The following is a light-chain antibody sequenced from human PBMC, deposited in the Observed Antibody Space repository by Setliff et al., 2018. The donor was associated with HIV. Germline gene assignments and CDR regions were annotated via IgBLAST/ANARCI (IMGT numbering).Light chain of an antibody. CDR2: EVS. J-gene: IGLJ1*01. CDR3: GSYTSTTSYV. Sequence: ALAQPASVSGSPGQSITISCTGTSSDVGGYKFVSWYQQHPGKAPKLMIYEVSNRPSGVSDRFSGSKSGSTASLTISGLHAEYEADYYCGSYTSTTSYVFGSGTKVTV. V-gene: IGLV2-14*01. CDR1: SSDVGGYKF.